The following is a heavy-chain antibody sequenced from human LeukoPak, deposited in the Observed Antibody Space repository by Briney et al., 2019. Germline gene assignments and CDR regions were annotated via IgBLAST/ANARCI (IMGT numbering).Heavy chain of an antibody. CDR2: ISWNSGSI. J-gene: IGHJ4*02. CDR1: GFTFDDYA. CDR3: ARKAQYNGHYPLDY. Sequence: GRSLRLSCAASGFTFDDYAMHWVRQAPGKGLEWVSGISWNSGSIGYADSVKGRFTISRDNSRSTLYLQMNSLRAEDTALYFCARKAQYNGHYPLDYWGQGTLVTVSS. V-gene: IGHV3-9*01. D-gene: IGHD1-7*01.